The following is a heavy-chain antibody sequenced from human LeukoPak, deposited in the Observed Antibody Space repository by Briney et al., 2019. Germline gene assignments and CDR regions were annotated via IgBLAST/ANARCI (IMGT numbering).Heavy chain of an antibody. Sequence: ASVKVSCKVSGYTLTELSMHWVRQAPGKGFEWMGGFDPEDGETIYAQKFQGRVTMTEDTSTDTAYMELSSLRPDDTAVYSCARGVTARGFYYYMDIWGNGTTVTISS. J-gene: IGHJ6*03. CDR3: ARGVTARGFYYYMDI. V-gene: IGHV1-24*01. CDR2: FDPEDGET. CDR1: GYTLTELS. D-gene: IGHD2-21*02.